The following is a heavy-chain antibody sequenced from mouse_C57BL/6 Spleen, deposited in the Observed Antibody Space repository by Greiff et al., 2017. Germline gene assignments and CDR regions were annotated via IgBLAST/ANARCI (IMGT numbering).Heavy chain of an antibody. CDR1: GYTFTSYT. D-gene: IGHD4-1*01. Sequence: VQLQQSGAELARPGASVKMSCKASGYTFTSYTMHWVKQRPGQGLEWIGYINPSSGYTKYNQKFKDKATLTADKSSSTAYRQLSSLTSGDSAVYYCARVPGTGANAMDYWGQGTSVTVSS. CDR2: INPSSGYT. CDR3: ARVPGTGANAMDY. J-gene: IGHJ4*01. V-gene: IGHV1-4*01.